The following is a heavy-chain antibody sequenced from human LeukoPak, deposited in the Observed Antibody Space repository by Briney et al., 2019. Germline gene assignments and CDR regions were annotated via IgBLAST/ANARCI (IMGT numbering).Heavy chain of an antibody. CDR3: ARFSGSGSYYDY. CDR2: ISTSGSTI. CDR1: GFTFSSYE. J-gene: IGHJ4*02. Sequence: GGSLRLSCAASGFTFSSYEFNWVRQAPGKGPEWVSYISTSGSTIYYADSVKGRFTISRGNAKNSLYLQMNSLRAEDTAVYYCARFSGSGSYYDYWGQGALVTVSS. V-gene: IGHV3-48*03. D-gene: IGHD3-10*01.